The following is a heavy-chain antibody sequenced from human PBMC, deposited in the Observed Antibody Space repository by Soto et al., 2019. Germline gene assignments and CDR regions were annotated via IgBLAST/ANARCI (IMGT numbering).Heavy chain of an antibody. D-gene: IGHD6-13*01. Sequence: EVQLVESGGGLVQPGGSLRLSCAASGFTFSSYGMQWVRQATGKGLEWVSAIGTAGETYYLGSVKGRLTIARENAKNSLYLPTNSLRPGDTAVYYSARSPPGGYHYNYGMDVWGQGTTVTVSS. CDR1: GFTFSSYG. J-gene: IGHJ6*02. CDR2: IGTAGET. V-gene: IGHV3-13*04. CDR3: ARSPPGGYHYNYGMDV.